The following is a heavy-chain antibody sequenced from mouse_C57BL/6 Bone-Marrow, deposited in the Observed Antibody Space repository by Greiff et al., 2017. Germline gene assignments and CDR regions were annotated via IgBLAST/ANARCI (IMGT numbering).Heavy chain of an antibody. CDR2: IRSKSNNYAT. Sequence: EVKLVESGGGLVQPKGSLKLSCAASGFSFNTYAMNWVRQAPGKGLEWVARIRSKSNNYATYYADSVKDRFTISRDDSESMLYLQMNNLKTEDTAMYYCVRPRDGYYWFAYWGQGTLVTVSA. CDR3: VRPRDGYYWFAY. CDR1: GFSFNTYA. J-gene: IGHJ3*01. D-gene: IGHD2-3*01. V-gene: IGHV10-1*01.